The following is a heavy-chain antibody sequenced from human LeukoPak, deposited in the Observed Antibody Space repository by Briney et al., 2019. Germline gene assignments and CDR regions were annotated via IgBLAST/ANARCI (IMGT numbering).Heavy chain of an antibody. J-gene: IGHJ4*02. CDR2: IYYSGST. Sequence: SETLSLTCTVSGGSISSSSYYWGWIRQPPGKGLEWIGSIYYSGSTYYNPSLKSRVTISVDTSKNQFSLKLSSVTAADTAVYYCARLGIVVVPADFDYRGQGTLVTVSS. V-gene: IGHV4-39*01. CDR1: GGSISSSSYY. D-gene: IGHD2-2*01. CDR3: ARLGIVVVPADFDY.